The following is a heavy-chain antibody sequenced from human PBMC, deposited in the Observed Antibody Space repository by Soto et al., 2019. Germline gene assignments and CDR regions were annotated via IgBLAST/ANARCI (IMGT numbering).Heavy chain of an antibody. J-gene: IGHJ5*02. CDR3: ARDRGIAAAGTGWFDP. CDR2: ISSDGSNK. D-gene: IGHD6-13*01. V-gene: IGHV3-30-3*01. CDR1: GFTFSSYA. Sequence: QVQLVESGGGVVQPGRSLRLSCAASGFTFSSYAMHWVRQAPGKGLEWVAVISSDGSNKYYADSVKGRFTISRDNSKNTMYLKMNSLRAEDTAVYYCARDRGIAAAGTGWFDPWGQGTLVTVSS.